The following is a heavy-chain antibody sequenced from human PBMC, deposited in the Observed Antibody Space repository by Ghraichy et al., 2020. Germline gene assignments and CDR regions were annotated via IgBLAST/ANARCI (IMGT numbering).Heavy chain of an antibody. D-gene: IGHD3-10*01. J-gene: IGHJ4*02. V-gene: IGHV4-4*07. CDR2: IYSSGTT. Sequence: SETLSLTCTVSSGSISSYYWSWIRQPAGKRLEWIGRIYSSGTTNYNTSLKSRVTMSVDTSKNQVSLKLTSVTAADTAVYYCARDSWDGSGFYFRGFGYWGQGTLVTVSS. CDR1: SGSISSYY. CDR3: ARDSWDGSGFYFRGFGY.